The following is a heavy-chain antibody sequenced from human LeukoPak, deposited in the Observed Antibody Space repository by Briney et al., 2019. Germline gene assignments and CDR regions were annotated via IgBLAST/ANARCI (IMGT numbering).Heavy chain of an antibody. CDR2: IYYSGST. D-gene: IGHD1-26*01. J-gene: IGHJ4*02. CDR1: GGSISSYY. CDR3: ARGGEWELLNFDY. Sequence: SETLPLTCSVSGGSISSYYWSWVRQPPGKGLDWIGYIYYSGSTNYNPSPKSRVTISVDTSKNQFSLKLSSVTAADTAVYYCARGGEWELLNFDYWGQGTLVTVSS. V-gene: IGHV4-59*12.